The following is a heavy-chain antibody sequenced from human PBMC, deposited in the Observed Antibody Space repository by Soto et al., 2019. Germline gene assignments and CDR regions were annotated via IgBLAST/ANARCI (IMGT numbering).Heavy chain of an antibody. CDR1: GGSIISHL. Sequence: SETLSLTWTVSGGSIISHLWSWIRQPPGKGLEWIGYVSHSGSPTPSPSLKSRVTISLDTSKNQVSLQLRPVTAADTAVYYCAREGPLSGDAFDIWGRGTKVT. D-gene: IGHD3-16*01. CDR2: VSHSGSP. CDR3: AREGPLSGDAFDI. V-gene: IGHV4-59*11. J-gene: IGHJ3*02.